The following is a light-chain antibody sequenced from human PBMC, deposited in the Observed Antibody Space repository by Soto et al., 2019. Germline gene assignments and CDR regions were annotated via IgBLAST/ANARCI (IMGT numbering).Light chain of an antibody. CDR2: MVS. J-gene: IGLJ1*01. V-gene: IGLV2-14*01. CDR1: SSDVGNYNY. Sequence: QSALTQPGSVSGSPGQSITISCTGTSSDVGNYNYVSWYQQYPGRVPKLLIYMVSNRPSGVSNRFSGSKSGNTASLTISGLQAEDEADYFCTSPTPGSLYVFGTGTKATVL. CDR3: TSPTPGSLYV.